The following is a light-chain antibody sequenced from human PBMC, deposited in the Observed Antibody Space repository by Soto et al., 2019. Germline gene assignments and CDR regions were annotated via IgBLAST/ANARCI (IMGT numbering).Light chain of an antibody. V-gene: IGLV2-14*01. CDR3: SSYTSSSIYYV. CDR1: SSDVGGYNY. CDR2: EVS. Sequence: QSALTQPASVSGSPGQWITISCTGTSSDVGGYNYVSWYQQHPGKAPKLMIYEVSNRPSGVSNRFSGSKSGNTASLTISGRQAEDEADYYCSSYTSSSIYYVFGTGTKLTVL. J-gene: IGLJ1*01.